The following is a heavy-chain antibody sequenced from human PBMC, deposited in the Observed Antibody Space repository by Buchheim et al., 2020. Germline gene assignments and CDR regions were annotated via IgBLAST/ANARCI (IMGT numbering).Heavy chain of an antibody. J-gene: IGHJ3*02. Sequence: QVQLVESGGGVVQPGRSLRLSCAASGFTFSSYGMHWGRQAPGKGLEWVAFIRYDGSNKYYADSVKGRFTISRENSKNTLYLQMNSLRAEDTAVYYCAKIYSSSAAEDAFDIWGQGT. D-gene: IGHD6-13*01. CDR3: AKIYSSSAAEDAFDI. V-gene: IGHV3-30*02. CDR1: GFTFSSYG. CDR2: IRYDGSNK.